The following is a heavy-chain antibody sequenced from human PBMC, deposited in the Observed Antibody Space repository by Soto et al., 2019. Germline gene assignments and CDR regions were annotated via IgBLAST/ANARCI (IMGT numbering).Heavy chain of an antibody. CDR3: ATGEGYDFWSGYYYYGMDV. CDR2: IIPIFGTA. CDR1: GGTFSSYA. D-gene: IGHD3-3*01. V-gene: IGHV1-69*12. J-gene: IGHJ6*02. Sequence: QVQLVQSGAEVKKPGSSVKVSCKASGGTFSSYAISWVRQAPGQGLEWMGGIIPIFGTANYAQKFQGRVTITADEXXSXAXXELSSLRSEDTAVYYCATGEGYDFWSGYYYYGMDVWGQGTTVTVSS.